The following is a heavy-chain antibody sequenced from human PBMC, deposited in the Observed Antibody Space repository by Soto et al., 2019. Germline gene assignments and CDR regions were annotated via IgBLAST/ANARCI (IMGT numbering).Heavy chain of an antibody. J-gene: IGHJ6*04. CDR1: GGTISSYY. Sequence: SETLSITCIVSGGTISSYYWSWIRQPPGKGLEWIGYIYYSGSTNYNPSLKSRVTISVDTSKNQFSLKLSSVTAADTAVYYCARHGTSYYDILTDVWGKGTTVTVSS. CDR3: ARHGTSYYDILTDV. V-gene: IGHV4-59*08. D-gene: IGHD3-9*01. CDR2: IYYSGST.